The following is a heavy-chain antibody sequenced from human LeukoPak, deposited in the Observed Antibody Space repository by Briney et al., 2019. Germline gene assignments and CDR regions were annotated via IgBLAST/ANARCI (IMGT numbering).Heavy chain of an antibody. D-gene: IGHD1-7*01. CDR3: ARDEESETGTTLADY. V-gene: IGHV3-30-3*01. CDR1: GFTFSSYA. J-gene: IGHJ4*02. Sequence: GGSLRLSCAASGFTFSSYAMHWVRQAPGKGLEWVAVISYDGSNKYYADSVKGRFTISRDNSKNTLYLQMNSLRAEDTAVYYCARDEESETGTTLADYWGQGTLVTVSS. CDR2: ISYDGSNK.